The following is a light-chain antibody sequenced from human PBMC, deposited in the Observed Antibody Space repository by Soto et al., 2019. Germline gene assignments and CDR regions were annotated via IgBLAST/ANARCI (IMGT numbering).Light chain of an antibody. Sequence: DIEMTQSPSSLSASVGDRVTITCRAGQSISNYLNWYQHKPGKLPKLLIYAASSLQSGVPTRFSGSGSGTDFTLTISSLQPEGFATYYCQQSYGTPLTFGGGTKVEIK. V-gene: IGKV1-39*01. CDR3: QQSYGTPLT. J-gene: IGKJ4*02. CDR2: AAS. CDR1: QSISNY.